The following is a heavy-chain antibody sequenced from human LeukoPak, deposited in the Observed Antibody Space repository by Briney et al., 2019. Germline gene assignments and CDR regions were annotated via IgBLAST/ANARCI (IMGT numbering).Heavy chain of an antibody. CDR3: ARAEYCSSTSCSLDWFDP. CDR1: GGSISSYY. D-gene: IGHD2-2*01. V-gene: IGHV4-34*01. CDR2: INHSGST. J-gene: IGHJ5*02. Sequence: KSSETLSLTCTVSGGSISSYYWSWIRQPPGKGLEWIGEINHSGSTNYNPSLKSRVTISVDTSKNQFSLKLSSVTAADTAVYYCARAEYCSSTSCSLDWFDPWGQGTLVTVSS.